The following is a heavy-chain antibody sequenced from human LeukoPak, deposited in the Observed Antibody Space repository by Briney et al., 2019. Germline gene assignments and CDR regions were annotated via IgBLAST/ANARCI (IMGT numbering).Heavy chain of an antibody. CDR3: ARSRAAVYYYYAMDV. CDR2: ISWNGGSR. CDR1: GFTFEDYA. V-gene: IGHV3-9*01. Sequence: GRSLRLSCAASGFTFEDYAMHWVRQAPGKGLEWVSGISWNGGSRDYADSVKGRFTISRDNAKKSLYLQMNSLRAEDRALYYCARSRAAVYYYYAMDVWGQGTTVTVSS. J-gene: IGHJ6*02. D-gene: IGHD6-6*01.